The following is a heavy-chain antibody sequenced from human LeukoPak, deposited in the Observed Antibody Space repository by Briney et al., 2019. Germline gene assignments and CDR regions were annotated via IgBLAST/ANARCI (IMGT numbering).Heavy chain of an antibody. J-gene: IGHJ4*02. Sequence: SETLSLTCTVSGGSISSSSYYWGWIRQPPGKGLEWIGSIYYSGSTYYNPSLKSRVTISVDTSKNQFSLKLTSVTAADTAVYYCATSNWLRDSNFDSWGQGTLVTVSS. CDR2: IYYSGST. CDR1: GGSISSSSYY. D-gene: IGHD4-11*01. CDR3: ATSNWLRDSNFDS. V-gene: IGHV4-39*01.